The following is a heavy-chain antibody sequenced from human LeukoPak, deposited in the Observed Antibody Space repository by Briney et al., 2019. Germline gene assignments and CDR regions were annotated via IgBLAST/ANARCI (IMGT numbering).Heavy chain of an antibody. D-gene: IGHD3-10*01. V-gene: IGHV3-23*01. CDR3: AKTIIDPMVRGVPSLPDS. CDR2: ISGSGGNT. J-gene: IGHJ4*02. Sequence: GGSLRLSCAASGFIFTDYGMSWVREAPGKGLEWVSAISGSGGNTYYADSVKGRFTISRDNSKNTLYLQMDSLRVEDTAIYYCAKTIIDPMVRGVPSLPDSWGQGTLLTVSS. CDR1: GFIFTDYG.